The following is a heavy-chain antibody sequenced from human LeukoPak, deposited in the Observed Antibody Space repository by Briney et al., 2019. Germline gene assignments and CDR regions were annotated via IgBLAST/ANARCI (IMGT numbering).Heavy chain of an antibody. J-gene: IGHJ4*02. CDR3: ARGSRWLQFDY. CDR2: INHSGST. Sequence: SSETLSLTCAVYGGSFSDYYWSWIRQPPGKGLEWIGEINHSGSTNYNPSLKSRVTISVDTSKNQFSLKLSSVTAADTAVYYCARGSRWLQFDYWGQGTLVTVSS. D-gene: IGHD5-24*01. V-gene: IGHV4-34*01. CDR1: GGSFSDYY.